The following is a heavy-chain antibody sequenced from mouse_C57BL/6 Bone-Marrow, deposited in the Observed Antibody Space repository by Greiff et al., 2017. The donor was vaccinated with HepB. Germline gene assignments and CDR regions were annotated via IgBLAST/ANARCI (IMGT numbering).Heavy chain of an antibody. CDR3: AKVSCYGSSYRAMDY. CDR1: GFNIKDDY. Sequence: EVQLQQSGAELVRPGASVKLSCTASGFNIKDDYMHWVKQRPEQGLEWIGWIDPENGDTEYASKFQGKATITADTSSNTAYLQLSGLTSGDTAVYYCAKVSCYGSSYRAMDYWGQGTSVTVSS. J-gene: IGHJ4*01. V-gene: IGHV14-4*01. D-gene: IGHD1-1*01. CDR2: IDPENGDT.